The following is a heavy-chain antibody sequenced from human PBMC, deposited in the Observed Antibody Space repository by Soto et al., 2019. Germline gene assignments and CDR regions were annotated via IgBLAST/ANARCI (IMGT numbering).Heavy chain of an antibody. CDR2: ISHTGST. V-gene: IGHV4-4*02. J-gene: IGHJ6*04. CDR3: ANTRGLGLLDV. CDR1: GGSIHSRNR. Sequence: QVHLQESGPGLVKPSGTLSLICTVSGGSIHSRNRWSWVRQSPAKSLEWIGEISHTGSTNYSPSLNSRVTISLDKSNNQFSLNLRSMTAADAAVYYCANTRGLGLLDVWGKGTAVTVSS. D-gene: IGHD3-10*01.